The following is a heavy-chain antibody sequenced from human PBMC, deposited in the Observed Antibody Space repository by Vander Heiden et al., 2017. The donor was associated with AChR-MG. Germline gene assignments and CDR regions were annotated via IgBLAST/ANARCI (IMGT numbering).Heavy chain of an antibody. CDR2: ISGSGGST. J-gene: IGHJ4*02. CDR1: GFTFSSHA. D-gene: IGHD4-17*01. Sequence: EVQLLESGGGLVQPGGSLRLSCAASGFTFSSHAMSWVGQAPGKGLEWVSAISGSGGSTYYADSVKGRFTISRDNSKNTLYLQMNSLRAEDTAVYYCAKGLFVGTTRPAGLDYWGQGTLVTVSS. CDR3: AKGLFVGTTRPAGLDY. V-gene: IGHV3-23*01.